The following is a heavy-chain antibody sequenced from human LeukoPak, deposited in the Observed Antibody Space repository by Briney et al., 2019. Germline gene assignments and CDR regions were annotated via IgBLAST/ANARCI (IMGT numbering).Heavy chain of an antibody. CDR3: ARRPPMYSGSYHFDY. Sequence: GESLKISCKGSGYSFTSYWISWVRQMPGKGLEWMGIIYPGDSDTRYSPSFQGQVTISADKSISTAYLQWSSLKASDTAMYYCARRPPMYSGSYHFDYWGQGTLVTVSS. J-gene: IGHJ4*02. V-gene: IGHV5-51*01. D-gene: IGHD1-26*01. CDR2: IYPGDSDT. CDR1: GYSFTSYW.